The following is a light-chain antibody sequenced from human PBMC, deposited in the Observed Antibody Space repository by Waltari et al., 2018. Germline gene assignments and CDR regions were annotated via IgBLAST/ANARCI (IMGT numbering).Light chain of an antibody. V-gene: IGLV2-23*01. CDR2: ENN. CDR3: CSFASSRTWV. J-gene: IGLJ3*02. CDR1: TNDVGQYDP. Sequence: QSALTQPASVSGSPGQSITIPCSGTTNDVGQYDPVSCYQRVPGRVPKLIPYENNRRPSDISHRFVGSKAGNTASLTISGLQPEDEADYYCCSFASSRTWVFGGRTRLTV.